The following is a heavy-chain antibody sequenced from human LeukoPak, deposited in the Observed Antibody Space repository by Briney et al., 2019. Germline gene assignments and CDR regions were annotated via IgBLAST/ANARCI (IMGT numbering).Heavy chain of an antibody. Sequence: SETLSLTCTVSGVSISSSNSYWGWIRQPPGKRLEWIGSIYYTGNTYYNASLKSRVTISVDTSNNQFSLKLSSVTAADTAVYYCARTLWYCSSTSCYPIDAAYYFDNWGQGTLVTVSS. CDR3: ARTLWYCSSTSCYPIDAAYYFDN. CDR1: GVSISSSNSY. CDR2: IYYTGNT. D-gene: IGHD2-2*01. V-gene: IGHV4-39*01. J-gene: IGHJ4*02.